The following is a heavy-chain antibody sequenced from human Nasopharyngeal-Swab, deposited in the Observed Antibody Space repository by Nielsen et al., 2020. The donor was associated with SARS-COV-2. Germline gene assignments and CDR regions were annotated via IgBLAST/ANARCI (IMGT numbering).Heavy chain of an antibody. CDR2: IKQDGSEK. CDR1: GFTFSSYW. V-gene: IGHV3-7*01. D-gene: IGHD6-19*01. CDR3: ARVRRGPNIAVAGTIYYFDY. Sequence: GESLKISCAASGFTFSSYWMSWVRQAPGKGLEWVANIKQDGSEKYYVDSVKGRFTISRDNAKNLLYLQMNSLRAEDTAVYYCARVRRGPNIAVAGTIYYFDYWGQGTLVTVSS. J-gene: IGHJ4*02.